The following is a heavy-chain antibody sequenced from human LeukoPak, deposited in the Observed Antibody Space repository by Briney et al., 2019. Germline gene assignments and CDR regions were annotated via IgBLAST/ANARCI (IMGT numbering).Heavy chain of an antibody. CDR3: ARGDRCRLDFWSGYCGYYMDV. Sequence: ASVKVSCKASGGTFSSYAISWVRQAPGQGLEWMGGIIPIFGTANYAQKFQGRVTITADKSTSTAYMELSSLRSEDTAVYYCARGDRCRLDFWSGYCGYYMDVWGKGTTVTVSS. V-gene: IGHV1-69*06. J-gene: IGHJ6*03. CDR2: IIPIFGTA. CDR1: GGTFSSYA. D-gene: IGHD3-3*01.